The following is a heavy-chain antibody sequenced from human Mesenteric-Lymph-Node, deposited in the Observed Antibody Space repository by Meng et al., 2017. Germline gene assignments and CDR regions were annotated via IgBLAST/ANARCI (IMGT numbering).Heavy chain of an antibody. CDR1: GGSFSGYY. Sequence: QVPLQQWGAGLLKPSETLSLTCAVYGGSFSGYYWSWIRQPPGKGLEWIGEINHSGSTNYNPSLKSRVTISVDTSKNQFSLKLSSVTAADTAVYYCARGSRLRKLDYWGQGTLVTVSS. J-gene: IGHJ4*02. CDR3: ARGSRLRKLDY. V-gene: IGHV4-34*01. CDR2: INHSGST. D-gene: IGHD5-12*01.